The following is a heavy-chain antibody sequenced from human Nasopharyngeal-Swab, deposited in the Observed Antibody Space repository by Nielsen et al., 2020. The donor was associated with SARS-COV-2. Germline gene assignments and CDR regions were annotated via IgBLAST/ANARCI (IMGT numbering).Heavy chain of an antibody. J-gene: IGHJ4*02. CDR1: GASISSYY. CDR3: ARASYYDFWSGYYSSYYFDY. V-gene: IGHV4-39*01. Sequence: SETLSLTCTVSGASISSYYWGWIRQPPGKGLEWIGSIYYSGSTYYNPSLKSRVTISVDTSKNQFSLKLSSVTAADTAVYYCARASYYDFWSGYYSSYYFDYWGQGTLVTVSS. CDR2: IYYSGST. D-gene: IGHD3-3*01.